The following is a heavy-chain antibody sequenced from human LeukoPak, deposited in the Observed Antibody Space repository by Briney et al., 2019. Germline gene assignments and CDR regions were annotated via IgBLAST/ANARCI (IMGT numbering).Heavy chain of an antibody. CDR1: GGSISSSSYY. V-gene: IGHV4-39*01. CDR2: IYYSGIP. J-gene: IGHJ3*02. Sequence: SETLSLTCTVSGGSISSSSYYWGRIRQPPGKGLEWIGTIYYSGIPYYNPSLKSRVTISVDTSKNQFSLKVRSVTAADTAVYYCARRVKDKFCSSASCRDAFDIWGQGTTVSVSS. D-gene: IGHD2-2*01. CDR3: ARRVKDKFCSSASCRDAFDI.